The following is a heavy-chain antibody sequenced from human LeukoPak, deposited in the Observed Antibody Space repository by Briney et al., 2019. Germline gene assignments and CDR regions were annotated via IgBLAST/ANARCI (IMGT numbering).Heavy chain of an antibody. CDR1: GYFISSHY. V-gene: IGHV4-38-2*01. J-gene: IGHJ5*02. Sequence: SETLSLTCGVSGYFISSHYWGWIRQPPGKGLEWIGTIYHSGIPYYNPSLKSRVTISVDTSKNQFSLKLSSVTAADTAVYYCARTVVAATNGFDPWGQGTPVTVSS. D-gene: IGHD2-15*01. CDR3: ARTVVAATNGFDP. CDR2: IYHSGIP.